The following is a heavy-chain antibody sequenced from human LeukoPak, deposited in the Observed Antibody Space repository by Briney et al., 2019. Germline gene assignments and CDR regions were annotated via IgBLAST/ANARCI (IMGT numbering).Heavy chain of an antibody. CDR2: IRSTANGYAT. CDR3: VRVELGGYQNYYYYYYMDV. J-gene: IGHJ6*03. V-gene: IGHV3-73*01. CDR1: GFTFSGSV. D-gene: IGHD3-22*01. Sequence: GGSLRLSCAASGFTFSGSVLHWVRQASGKGLEWVGRIRSTANGYATAYAASVKGRFTISRDDSKNTAYLQMNSLRAEDTAVYYCVRVELGGYQNYYYYYYMDVWGKGTTVTVSS.